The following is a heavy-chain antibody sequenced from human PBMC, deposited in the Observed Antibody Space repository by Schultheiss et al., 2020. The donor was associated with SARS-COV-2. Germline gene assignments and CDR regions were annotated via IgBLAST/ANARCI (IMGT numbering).Heavy chain of an antibody. CDR1: GYSISGDYY. D-gene: IGHD6-19*01. CDR2: IYYSGST. J-gene: IGHJ4*02. V-gene: IGHV4-61*08. CDR3: ARGGWSNDY. Sequence: SETLSLTCAVSGYSISGDYYWGWIRQSPGKGLEWIGYIYYSGSTNYNPSLKSRVTISVDTSTNQFSLKLSAVTAADTATYYCARGGWSNDYWGQGTLVTVSS.